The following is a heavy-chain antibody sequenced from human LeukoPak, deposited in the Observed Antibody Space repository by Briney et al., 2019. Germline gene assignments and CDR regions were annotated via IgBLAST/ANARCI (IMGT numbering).Heavy chain of an antibody. J-gene: IGHJ6*04. CDR1: GFTFSNYG. V-gene: IGHV3-30*18. CDR3: AELGITMIGGV. Sequence: GRSLRLSCAASGFTFSNYGMHWVRQAPGKGLEWVALISYDGPIKYYAESLKGRFTISRDNSKATLYLQMNSLRVEDTAVYYCAELGITMIGGVWGKGTTVTISS. CDR2: ISYDGPIK. D-gene: IGHD3-10*02.